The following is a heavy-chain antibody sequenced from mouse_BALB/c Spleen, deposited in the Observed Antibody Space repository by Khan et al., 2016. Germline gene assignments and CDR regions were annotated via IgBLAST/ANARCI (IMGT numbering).Heavy chain of an antibody. D-gene: IGHD4-1*01. CDR2: INPRIDYT. CDR1: GYTFTNYY. J-gene: IGHJ2*01. Sequence: QVQLQQSGAELAKPGASVKMSCKASGYTFTNYYIHWVKQRPGQGLEWIGYINPRIDYTEYNQKFKDKATLTADKSSSTAYMQLTSLTSEDSAVYDCARDLGRGYWGQGTTLTVSS. V-gene: IGHV1-4*01. CDR3: ARDLGRGY.